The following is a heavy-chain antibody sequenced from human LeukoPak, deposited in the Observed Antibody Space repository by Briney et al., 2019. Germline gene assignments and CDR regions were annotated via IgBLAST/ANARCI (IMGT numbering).Heavy chain of an antibody. CDR1: GYTFTSYY. V-gene: IGHV1-46*01. Sequence: ASVKVSCKASGYTFTSYYMHWVRQAPGQGLEWMGIINPSGGSTSYAQKFQGRVTMTRDTSTSTVYMELSSLRSEDTAVYYCARKYVRIAVSGKTDLWGEPSLVTVSS. CDR3: ARKYVRIAVSGKTDL. CDR2: INPSGGST. J-gene: IGHJ1*01. D-gene: IGHD6-19*01.